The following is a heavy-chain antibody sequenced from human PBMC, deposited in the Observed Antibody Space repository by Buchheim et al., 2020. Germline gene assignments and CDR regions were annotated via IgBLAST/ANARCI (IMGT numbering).Heavy chain of an antibody. D-gene: IGHD3-22*01. Sequence: QVQLVESGGGVVQPGRSLRLSCAASGFTFSSYGMHWVRQAPGKGLEWVAVIWYDGSNKYYADSVKGRFTISRENSKNTLYLQMNSLRAEDTAVYYCARDNLPTYYYDSSGYPEAPWGQGTL. CDR1: GFTFSSYG. CDR2: IWYDGSNK. V-gene: IGHV3-33*01. J-gene: IGHJ5*02. CDR3: ARDNLPTYYYDSSGYPEAP.